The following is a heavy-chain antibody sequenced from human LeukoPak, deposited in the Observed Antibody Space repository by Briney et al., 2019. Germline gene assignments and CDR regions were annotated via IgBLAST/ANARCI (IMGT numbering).Heavy chain of an antibody. Sequence: ASVKVSCKASGYTFSNYCMHWVRQAPGQGLEWMGILNPTYDIPIYAQKFEGRATMTRDMSTSTVYMELSSLTSDDTAVYFCAKDPRNILTGDYDDFDIWGQGTMVIVSS. D-gene: IGHD3-9*01. CDR2: LNPTYDIP. J-gene: IGHJ3*02. V-gene: IGHV1-46*01. CDR1: GYTFSNYC. CDR3: AKDPRNILTGDYDDFDI.